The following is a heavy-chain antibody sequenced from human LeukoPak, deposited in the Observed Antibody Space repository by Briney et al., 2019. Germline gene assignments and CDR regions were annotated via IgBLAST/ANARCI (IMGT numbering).Heavy chain of an antibody. D-gene: IGHD4-17*01. CDR2: IYYSGST. Sequence: PSETLSLTCTVSGGSISSSSYYWGWIRQPPGKGLEWIGSIYYSGSTYYNPSLKSRVTISVDTSKNQFSLKLSSVTAADTAVYYCARGMTTVTSFRTDDAFDIWGQGTMVTVSS. CDR1: GGSISSSSYY. J-gene: IGHJ3*02. V-gene: IGHV4-39*01. CDR3: ARGMTTVTSFRTDDAFDI.